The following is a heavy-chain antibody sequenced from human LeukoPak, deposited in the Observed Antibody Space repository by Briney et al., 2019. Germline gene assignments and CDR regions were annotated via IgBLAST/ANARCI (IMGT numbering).Heavy chain of an antibody. Sequence: GSSVKVSCKASGGTFSSYAISWVRQAAGQGLEWMGRIIPILGIANYAQKFQGRVTITADKSTSTAYMELSGLRSEDTAVYYCASSGGWDTAMVHFDYWGQGTLVTVSP. D-gene: IGHD5-18*01. CDR3: ASSGGWDTAMVHFDY. CDR1: GGTFSSYA. CDR2: IIPILGIA. J-gene: IGHJ4*02. V-gene: IGHV1-69*04.